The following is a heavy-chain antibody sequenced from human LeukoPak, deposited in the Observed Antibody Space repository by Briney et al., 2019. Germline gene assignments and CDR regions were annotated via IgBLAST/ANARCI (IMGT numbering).Heavy chain of an antibody. V-gene: IGHV3-15*07. Sequence: GGSLRLSCAASGFTFSSYWMHWVRQAPGKGLEWVGRIKSKTDGGTTDYAAPVKGRFTISRDDSKNTLYLQMNSLKTEDTAVYYCTTVVDYDYVWGSYRLRGSFDYWGQGTLVTVSS. CDR1: GFTFSSYW. D-gene: IGHD3-16*02. CDR3: TTVVDYDYVWGSYRLRGSFDY. CDR2: IKSKTDGGTT. J-gene: IGHJ4*02.